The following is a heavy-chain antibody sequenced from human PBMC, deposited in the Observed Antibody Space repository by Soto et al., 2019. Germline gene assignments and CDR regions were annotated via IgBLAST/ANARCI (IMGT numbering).Heavy chain of an antibody. Sequence: SETLSLTCTVSGGSISSYYWSWIRQPAGKGLEWIGRIYTSGSTNYNPSLKSRVTMSVDTSKNQFSLTLSSVTAADTAVYYCARISGYVNYYYYGMDVWGQGNTVTVSS. J-gene: IGHJ6*02. D-gene: IGHD5-12*01. CDR1: GGSISSYY. V-gene: IGHV4-4*07. CDR3: ARISGYVNYYYYGMDV. CDR2: IYTSGST.